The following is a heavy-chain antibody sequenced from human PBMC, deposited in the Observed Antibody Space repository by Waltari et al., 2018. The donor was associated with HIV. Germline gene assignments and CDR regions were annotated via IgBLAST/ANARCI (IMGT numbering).Heavy chain of an antibody. CDR2: IYGDVRRE. CDR3: AKGRLTTTSFDY. J-gene: IGHJ4*02. CDR1: GFTFTTYA. Sequence: EVQLLESGGDLVQPGGSLRLSCAGSGFTFTTYAMAWVRQAPGKGPGGVLGIYGDVRREYYSDSVRGRFTISRDDSKNTLYLQMNSLRTEDAAVYYCAKGRLTTTSFDYWGQGTLVTVSS. V-gene: IGHV3-23*01. D-gene: IGHD4-17*01.